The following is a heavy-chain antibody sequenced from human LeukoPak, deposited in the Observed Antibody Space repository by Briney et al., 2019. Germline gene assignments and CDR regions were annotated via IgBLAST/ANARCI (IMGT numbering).Heavy chain of an antibody. CDR3: ASGSYSLIPTA. CDR1: GFTFSSYW. CDR2: IKQDGSEK. Sequence: PGGSLRLSCAASGFTFSSYWMTWVRQAPGKGLEWVANIKQDGSEKYYMDSVKGRFTISRDNAKNSLYLQMNSLRAEDTAVYYCASGSYSLIPTAWGQGTLVTVSS. J-gene: IGHJ5*02. D-gene: IGHD5-18*01. V-gene: IGHV3-7*01.